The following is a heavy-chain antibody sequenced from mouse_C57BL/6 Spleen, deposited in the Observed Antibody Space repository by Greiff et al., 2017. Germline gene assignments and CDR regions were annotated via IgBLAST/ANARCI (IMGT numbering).Heavy chain of an antibody. J-gene: IGHJ3*01. Sequence: QVQLKESGPGLVQPSQSLSITCTVSGFSLTSYGVHWVRQYPGKGLEWLGVIWSGGSTYYNAAFIYRMSIGTDNSKSQVFFKMNRLQADDTAIYYGAGSDGSSVGGLACWGQGTLVTVAA. CDR1: GFSLTSYG. CDR3: AGSDGSSVGGLAC. CDR2: IWSGGST. D-gene: IGHD1-1*01. V-gene: IGHV2-2*01.